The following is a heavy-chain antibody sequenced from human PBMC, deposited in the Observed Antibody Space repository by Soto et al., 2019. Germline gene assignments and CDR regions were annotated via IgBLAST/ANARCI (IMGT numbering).Heavy chain of an antibody. CDR2: IFSSGST. J-gene: IGHJ5*02. CDR1: GGSITDYS. V-gene: IGHV4-4*07. D-gene: IGHD2-21*02. Sequence: SETLSLTCTVSGGSITDYSWVWIRQPSGKGLEWIGRIFSSGSTNYNPSLKGRITMSLDTSKNQFSLKLNSATATDTAVYFCARDQGVVVTADNWFDPWGQGILATVS. CDR3: ARDQGVVVTADNWFDP.